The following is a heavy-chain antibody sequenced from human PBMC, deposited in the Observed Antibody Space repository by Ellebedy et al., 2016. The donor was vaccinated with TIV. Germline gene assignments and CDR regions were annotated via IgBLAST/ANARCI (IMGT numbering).Heavy chain of an antibody. CDR3: ARGPYYDILTGYSEGDAFDI. CDR1: GFSVRSNY. D-gene: IGHD3-9*01. J-gene: IGHJ3*02. V-gene: IGHV4-34*01. Sequence: GSLRLSCAASGFSVRSNYMCWVRQAPGKGLEWIGEINHSGSTNYNPSLKSRVTISVDTSKNQFSLKLSSVTAADTAVYYCARGPYYDILTGYSEGDAFDIWGQGTMVTVSS. CDR2: INHSGST.